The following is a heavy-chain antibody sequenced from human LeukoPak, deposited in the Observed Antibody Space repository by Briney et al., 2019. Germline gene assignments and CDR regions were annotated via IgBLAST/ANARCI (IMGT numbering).Heavy chain of an antibody. J-gene: IGHJ4*02. CDR3: AKADSSGWYAGF. CDR2: ISGSGGST. CDR1: GFTFSGYA. D-gene: IGHD6-19*01. V-gene: IGHV3-23*01. Sequence: GGSLRLSCAASGFTFSGYAMSWVRQAPGKGLEWVSAISGSGGSTYYADSVKGRFTISRDNSKNTLYLQMNSLRAEDAAVYYCAKADSSGWYAGFWGQGTLVTVSS.